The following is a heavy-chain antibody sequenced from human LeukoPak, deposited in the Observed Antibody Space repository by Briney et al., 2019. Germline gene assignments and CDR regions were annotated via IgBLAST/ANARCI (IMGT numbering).Heavy chain of an antibody. CDR3: AKARADYDYGDSHPPI. D-gene: IGHD4/OR15-4a*01. CDR1: GFTFSGYG. V-gene: IGHV3-23*01. J-gene: IGHJ4*02. Sequence: PGGSLRLSCAASGFTFSGYGMSWVRQAPGKGLEWVSAISGSGGSTYYADSVKGRFTISRDNSKNTLYLQVNSLRAEDTAVYYCAKARADYDYGDSHPPIWGRGTLVTVSS. CDR2: ISGSGGST.